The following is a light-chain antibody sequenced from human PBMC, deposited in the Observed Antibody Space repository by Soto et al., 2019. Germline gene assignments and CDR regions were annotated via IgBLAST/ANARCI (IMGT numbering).Light chain of an antibody. J-gene: IGKJ3*01. CDR3: QQYGSSPVT. Sequence: EIVLTQSPGTLSLSPGERATLTCRASQSVTSSYLAWYQQKPGQAPRLLMYGASSRATGIPDRFSGSGSGTDFTLTISRLEPEDFAVYYCQQYGSSPVTFGPGTKVDIK. V-gene: IGKV3-20*01. CDR2: GAS. CDR1: QSVTSSY.